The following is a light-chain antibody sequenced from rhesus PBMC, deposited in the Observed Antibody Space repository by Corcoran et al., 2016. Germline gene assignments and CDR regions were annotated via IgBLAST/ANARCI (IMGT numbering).Light chain of an antibody. CDR3: LLYYSGAFI. CDR2: NTN. V-gene: IGLV7-76*01. J-gene: IGLJ1*01. CDR1: TGAVTSGNY. Sequence: QAVVTQAPSLTVSPGGTVTLTCGSSTGAVTSGNYPHWFQLKPGQAPRGLIYNTNSKHSWTPARFSGSLAGGKAALTLSVPQPEDEAEYYCLLYYSGAFIFGAGTRLTVL.